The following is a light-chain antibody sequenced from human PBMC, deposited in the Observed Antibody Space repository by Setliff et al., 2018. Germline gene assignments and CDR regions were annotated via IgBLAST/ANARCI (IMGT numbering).Light chain of an antibody. Sequence: QSALAQPPSASGSPGQSVTISCTGTNSDVGGYSYVSWYQQRPGKAPKLLIYEVSKRPSGVPDRFSGSKSGNTASLTVSGLQAEDEADYYCSSYGGGDTLSYVFGTGTKVTVL. J-gene: IGLJ1*01. CDR2: EVS. CDR1: NSDVGGYSY. CDR3: SSYGGGDTLSYV. V-gene: IGLV2-8*01.